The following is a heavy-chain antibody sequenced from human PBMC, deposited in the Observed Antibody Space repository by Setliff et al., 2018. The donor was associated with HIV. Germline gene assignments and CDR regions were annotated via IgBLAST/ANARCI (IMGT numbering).Heavy chain of an antibody. CDR1: GGSFSVYY. Sequence: PSETLSLTCAVSGGSFSVYYWSWIRQPPGKGLEWIGEINHSGSTNYNPSLKSRITISVDTSKDQFSLKLSSVTAADTAVYYCARVMEDCINGNCYVFDYWGQGTLVTVSS. J-gene: IGHJ4*02. CDR3: ARVMEDCINGNCYVFDY. CDR2: INHSGST. V-gene: IGHV4-34*01. D-gene: IGHD2-15*01.